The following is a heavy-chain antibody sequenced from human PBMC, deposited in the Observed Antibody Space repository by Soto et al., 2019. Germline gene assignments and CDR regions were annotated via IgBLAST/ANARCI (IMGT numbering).Heavy chain of an antibody. CDR2: IYSGGST. J-gene: IGHJ4*02. D-gene: IGHD3-9*01. CDR3: PRGGVFSDFDY. Sequence: EVQLVESGGGLVQPGGSLRLSCAASGFTVSSNYMSWVRQAPGKGLEWGSVIYSGGSTYYADSVKGRFTISRHNSKNTLYLQMNSLRAEDTAVYYCPRGGVFSDFDYWGQGTLDTVSS. V-gene: IGHV3-53*04. CDR1: GFTVSSNY.